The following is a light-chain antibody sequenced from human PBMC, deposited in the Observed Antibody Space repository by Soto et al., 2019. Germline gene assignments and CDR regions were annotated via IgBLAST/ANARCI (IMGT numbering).Light chain of an antibody. V-gene: IGKV3-20*01. Sequence: EIVLTQSPGTLSLSPGERATLSCRASQSVSSSYLAWYQQKPGQAPRLLIYGASSRATGIPDRFSGSGSGTDFTLTIRRMEPEDFAVYYCQQYGGGPWTFGKGTKVDSK. J-gene: IGKJ1*01. CDR2: GAS. CDR3: QQYGGGPWT. CDR1: QSVSSSY.